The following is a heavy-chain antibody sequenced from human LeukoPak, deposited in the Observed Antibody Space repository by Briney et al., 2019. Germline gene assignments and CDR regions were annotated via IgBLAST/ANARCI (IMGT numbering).Heavy chain of an antibody. CDR3: ARDMGSGSLHY. J-gene: IGHJ4*02. V-gene: IGHV1-3*04. CDR2: INTGNGNT. CDR1: GYTFAGYY. D-gene: IGHD1-26*01. Sequence: ASVNVSCKASGYTFAGYYMHWVRQAPGQGLEWMGWINTGNGNTKYSQTFQGKFTITRNTSASTAYMELSSLRTEDTALYYCARDMGSGSLHYWGQGTLVTVSS.